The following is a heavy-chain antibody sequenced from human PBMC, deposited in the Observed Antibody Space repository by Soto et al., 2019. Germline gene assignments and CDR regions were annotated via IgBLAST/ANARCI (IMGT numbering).Heavy chain of an antibody. CDR1: GFSFSNFA. Sequence: DVQLLESGGGLVQPGESLGLSCAASGFSFSNFAMSWVRQAPGKGLEWVSGIGAGGDITFYADSVKGRFGISRDNSKNTVYLQVNSLRAEDTAVYFCAKDDFTDRGEDYFDHWGPGTLVTVSS. CDR2: IGAGGDIT. J-gene: IGHJ4*02. V-gene: IGHV3-23*01. CDR3: AKDDFTDRGEDYFDH. D-gene: IGHD2-21*01.